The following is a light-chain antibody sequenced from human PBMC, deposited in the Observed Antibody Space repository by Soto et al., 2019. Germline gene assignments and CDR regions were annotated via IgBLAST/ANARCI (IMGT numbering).Light chain of an antibody. J-gene: IGKJ5*01. Sequence: EIVLTQSPATMSLSPGETATLSCTASQSVSESLAWYQQKPGQAPRLLIYDVSYRATGIPVRFSGSGSGTDFTLTISSLEPEDFAVYYCQQRSDWLPITFGQGTRLEI. CDR1: QSVSES. CDR2: DVS. V-gene: IGKV3-11*01. CDR3: QQRSDWLPIT.